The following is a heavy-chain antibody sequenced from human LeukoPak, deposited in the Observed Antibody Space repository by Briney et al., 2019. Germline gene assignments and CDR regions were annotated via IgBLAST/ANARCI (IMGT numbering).Heavy chain of an antibody. D-gene: IGHD3-3*01. CDR3: ARGWVGSGYYDY. CDR2: IYYSGST. J-gene: IGHJ4*02. V-gene: IGHV4-61*08. CDR1: GGSASGVAYS. Sequence: SETLSLTCLVPGGSASGVAYSWGWIRRPPGEGLSGIGYIYYSGSTNYNPSLKSRVTISVDTSKNQFSLKLSSVTAADTAVYYCARGWVGSGYYDYWGQGTLVTVSS.